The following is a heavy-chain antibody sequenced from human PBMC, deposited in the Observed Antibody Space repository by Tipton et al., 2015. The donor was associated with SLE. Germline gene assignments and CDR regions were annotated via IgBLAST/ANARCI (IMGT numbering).Heavy chain of an antibody. Sequence: SLRLSCVASGFTFSNYVMSWVRQAPGKGLEWVSGISGSGDSTYYADSVKGRITISRDNSKNTLYLQMNSLRAEDTALYYCAKDPAGKRGYFDYWGQGTLVTVSS. CDR1: GFTFSNYV. D-gene: IGHD2-2*01. CDR3: AKDPAGKRGYFDY. CDR2: ISGSGDST. V-gene: IGHV3-23*01. J-gene: IGHJ4*02.